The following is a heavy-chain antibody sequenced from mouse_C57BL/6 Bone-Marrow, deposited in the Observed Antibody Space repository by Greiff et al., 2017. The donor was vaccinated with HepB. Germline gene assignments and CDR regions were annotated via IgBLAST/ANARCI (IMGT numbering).Heavy chain of an antibody. V-gene: IGHV5-17*01. J-gene: IGHJ1*03. Sequence: EVQLVESGGGLVKPGGSLKLSCAASGFTFSDYGMHWVRQAPEKGLEWVAYISSGSSTIYYADTLKGRFTISRDNAKNTLFLQMTSLRSEDTAMYYCASLISTVVKWYFDVWGTGTTVTVSS. CDR3: ASLISTVVKWYFDV. CDR2: ISSGSSTI. CDR1: GFTFSDYG. D-gene: IGHD1-1*01.